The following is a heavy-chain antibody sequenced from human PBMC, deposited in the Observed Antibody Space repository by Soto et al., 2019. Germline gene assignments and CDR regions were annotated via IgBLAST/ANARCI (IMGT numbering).Heavy chain of an antibody. CDR2: IYYSGST. V-gene: IGHV4-31*03. J-gene: IGHJ6*02. Sequence: SETLSLTCTVSGGSISSGGYYWSWIRQHPGKGLEWIGYIYYSGSTYYNPSLKSRVTISVDTSKNQFSLKLGSVTAADTAVYYCASYGSGSYYPPDYYYGMDVWGQGTTVTVSS. CDR1: GGSISSGGYY. D-gene: IGHD3-10*01. CDR3: ASYGSGSYYPPDYYYGMDV.